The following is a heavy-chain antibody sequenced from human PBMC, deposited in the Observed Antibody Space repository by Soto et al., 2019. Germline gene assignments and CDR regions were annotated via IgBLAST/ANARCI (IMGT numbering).Heavy chain of an antibody. CDR2: ISDSSSTI. J-gene: IGHJ4*02. V-gene: IGHV3-48*02. CDR3: ATYGASAYTYGYFDY. D-gene: IGHD5-18*01. CDR1: GFTFDNCS. Sequence: EVQLVESGGGLVQPGGSLRLSCAASGFTFDNCSMNWVRQAPGKGLEWVSYISDSSSTIYYADSVKGRFTISRDNAKNSLYLQMNSRRDEDTAVYYCATYGASAYTYGYFDYWGRGTLVTVSS.